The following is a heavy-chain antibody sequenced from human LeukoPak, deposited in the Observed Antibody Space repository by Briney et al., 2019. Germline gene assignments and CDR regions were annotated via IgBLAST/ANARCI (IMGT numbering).Heavy chain of an antibody. CDR3: ARDPDYDYYFDY. CDR2: ISSSSSYI. D-gene: IGHD3-22*01. J-gene: IGHJ4*02. Sequence: PGGSLRLSCAASGFTFSSYSMNWVRQAPGKGLEWVSSISSSSSYIYYADSVKGRFTISRDNAKNSLYLQMNSLRAEDTAVYYRARDPDYDYYFDYWGQGTLVTVSS. V-gene: IGHV3-21*01. CDR1: GFTFSSYS.